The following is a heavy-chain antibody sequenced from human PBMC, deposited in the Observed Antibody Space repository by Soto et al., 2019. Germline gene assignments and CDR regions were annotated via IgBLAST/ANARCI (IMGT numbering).Heavy chain of an antibody. CDR2: MNPNSGNT. J-gene: IGHJ4*02. Sequence: ASVKVSCKASGYTFTSYDINWVRQATGQGLEWMGWMNPNSGNTGYAQKFQGRVTMTRNTSISTAYMELSSLRSDDTAVYYCARGSHLGAYDILTGYYYLDYWGQGTLVTVSS. CDR3: ARGSHLGAYDILTGYYYLDY. CDR1: GYTFTSYD. V-gene: IGHV1-8*01. D-gene: IGHD3-9*01.